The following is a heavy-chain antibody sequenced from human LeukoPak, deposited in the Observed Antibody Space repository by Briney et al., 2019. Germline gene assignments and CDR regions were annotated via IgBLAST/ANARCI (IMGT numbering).Heavy chain of an antibody. D-gene: IGHD4-17*01. CDR3: AKGATVTTWTAGDV. Sequence: PPGGSLRLSCAASGFTFSNYAMSWVRQAPGKGLEWVSAITGSGGTTHYADSVKGRFTISRDNSKNTLYLQMNSLRAEDTALYYCAKGATVTTWTAGDVWGQGTTVAVSS. V-gene: IGHV3-23*01. J-gene: IGHJ6*02. CDR1: GFTFSNYA. CDR2: ITGSGGTT.